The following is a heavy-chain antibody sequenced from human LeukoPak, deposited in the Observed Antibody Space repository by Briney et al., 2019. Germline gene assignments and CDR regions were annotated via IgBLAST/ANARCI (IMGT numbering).Heavy chain of an antibody. J-gene: IGHJ4*02. CDR1: GYTFTSYG. CDR3: ARPYYYDSSGRAPAVY. D-gene: IGHD3-22*01. V-gene: IGHV1-18*01. Sequence: ASVKVSCTASGYTFTSYGISWVRQAPGQGLEWMGWISAYNGNTNYAQKLQGRVTMTTDTSTSTAYMELRSLRSDDTAVYYCARPYYYDSSGRAPAVYWGQGTLVTVSS. CDR2: ISAYNGNT.